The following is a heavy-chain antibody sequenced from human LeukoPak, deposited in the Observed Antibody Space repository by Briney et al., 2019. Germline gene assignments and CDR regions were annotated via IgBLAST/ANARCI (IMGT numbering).Heavy chain of an antibody. CDR2: IYYSGST. V-gene: IGHV4-59*01. J-gene: IGHJ4*02. D-gene: IGHD5-18*01. CDR1: GGSISSYY. CDR3: ARDRGSYGPFDY. Sequence: SETLSLTYTVSGGSISSYYWSWIRQPPGKGLEWIGYIYYSGSTNYNPSLKSRVTISVDTSKNQFSLKLSSVTAADTAVYYCARDRGSYGPFDYWGQGTLVTVSS.